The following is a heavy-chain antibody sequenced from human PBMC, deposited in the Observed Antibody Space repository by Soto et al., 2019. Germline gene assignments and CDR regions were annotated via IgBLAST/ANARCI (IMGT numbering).Heavy chain of an antibody. CDR3: AKAPGSRDFLFIHYFDS. J-gene: IGHJ4*02. V-gene: IGHV3-23*01. D-gene: IGHD3-10*02. CDR1: ALTPAPYG. CDR2: ISGSGFST. Sequence: PGGSLRLSWVASALTPAPYGTTCDSPAPGRGQEWASMISGSGFSTDKTESVKCRFTISIDNSKNTRYLYMNSMRAADTAVYYCAKAPGSRDFLFIHYFDSWGQGSLVTVSS.